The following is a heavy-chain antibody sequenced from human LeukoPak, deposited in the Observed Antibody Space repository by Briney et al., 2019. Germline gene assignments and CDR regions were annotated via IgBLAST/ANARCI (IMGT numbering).Heavy chain of an antibody. Sequence: SETLSLTCAVYGGSFSGYYWSWIRQPPGKGLEWIGEIDHSGSTNYNPSLESRVAISEDTSKNQFSLKLSSVTAADTAVYCCARGHNMDVWGQGTTVTVSS. CDR2: IDHSGST. J-gene: IGHJ6*02. CDR3: ARGHNMDV. CDR1: GGSFSGYY. V-gene: IGHV4-34*01.